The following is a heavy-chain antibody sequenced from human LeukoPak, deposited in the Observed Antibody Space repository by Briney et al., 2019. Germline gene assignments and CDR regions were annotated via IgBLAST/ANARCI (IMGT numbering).Heavy chain of an antibody. Sequence: SETLSLTCTVSGASFSDFYWSWIRQSPGGGLEWIGYVSDSGGTNYNPSLKSRVTLSVDTSKNQFFLNLNSVTAADTAVYYCARHASGWVGELDYWGQGTLVTVSS. D-gene: IGHD6-19*01. J-gene: IGHJ4*02. CDR1: GASFSDFY. V-gene: IGHV4-59*08. CDR2: VSDSGGT. CDR3: ARHASGWVGELDY.